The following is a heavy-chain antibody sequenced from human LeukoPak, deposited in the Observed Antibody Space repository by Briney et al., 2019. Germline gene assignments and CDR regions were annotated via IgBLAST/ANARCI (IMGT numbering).Heavy chain of an antibody. Sequence: SETLSLTCTVSGNSISNYYWSWIRQPPGKGLEWIGYLYFSGSTNYNPSLKSRVTISVDTSKNQFSLKLSSVTAADTAVYYCARTGHYDYVWGSYHIDYWGQGTLVTVSS. CDR1: GNSISNYY. D-gene: IGHD3-16*02. CDR3: ARTGHYDYVWGSYHIDY. V-gene: IGHV4-59*08. J-gene: IGHJ4*02. CDR2: LYFSGST.